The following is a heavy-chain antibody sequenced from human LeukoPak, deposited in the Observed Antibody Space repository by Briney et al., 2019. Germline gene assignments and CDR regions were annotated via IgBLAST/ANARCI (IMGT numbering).Heavy chain of an antibody. CDR3: ASALPADHFDY. CDR1: GFTFSSYS. CDR2: ISSSSSYI. J-gene: IGHJ4*02. V-gene: IGHV3-21*01. Sequence: GGSLRLSCAASGFTFSSYSMNWVRQAPGKGLEWVSSISSSSSYIYYVDSVKGRFTISRDNAKNSLYLQMNSLRAEDTALYYCASALPADHFDYWGQGILVTVSS.